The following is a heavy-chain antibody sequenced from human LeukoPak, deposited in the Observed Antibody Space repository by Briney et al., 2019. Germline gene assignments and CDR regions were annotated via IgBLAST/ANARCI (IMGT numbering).Heavy chain of an antibody. Sequence: ASVKVSCKASGYPFTSYFMHWVRQAPGQGLEWMGWINPNSGGTNYAQKFQGRVTMTRDTSISTAYMELSRLRSDDTAVYYCARDPRYDILTGYFDYWGQGTLVTVSS. CDR3: ARDPRYDILTGYFDY. V-gene: IGHV1-2*02. CDR1: GYPFTSYF. J-gene: IGHJ4*02. CDR2: INPNSGGT. D-gene: IGHD3-9*01.